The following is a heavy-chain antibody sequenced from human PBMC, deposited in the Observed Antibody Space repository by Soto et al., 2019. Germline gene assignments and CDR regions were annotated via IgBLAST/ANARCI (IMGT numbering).Heavy chain of an antibody. CDR1: GGSSTSNNW. CDR3: ASRDPGTSVDY. CDR2: IYRTGST. J-gene: IGHJ4*02. Sequence: SETLSLTCAVSGGSSTSNNWWTWVRQPPGQGLEWIGEIYRTGSTNYNPSLKSRVTISLDKSENQFSLKVTSLTAADMAVYYCASRDPGTSVDYWGQGTLVTVSS. V-gene: IGHV4-4*02. D-gene: IGHD1-7*01.